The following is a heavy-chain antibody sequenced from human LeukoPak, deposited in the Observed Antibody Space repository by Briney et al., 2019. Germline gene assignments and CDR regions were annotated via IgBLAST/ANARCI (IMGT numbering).Heavy chain of an antibody. D-gene: IGHD1-26*01. J-gene: IGHJ4*02. CDR3: ARDGRFPPEVLTRYFDY. CDR1: GASISRPYW. V-gene: IGHV4-4*02. CDR2: ISHSGTT. Sequence: PSETLSLTCGVSGASISRPYWWSWVRQPPGKGLEWIAEISHSGTTHYNPSLKSRVIISVDKSKDQVFLKLNSVTAADTAVYYCARDGRFPPEVLTRYFDYWGQGTLVTVSS.